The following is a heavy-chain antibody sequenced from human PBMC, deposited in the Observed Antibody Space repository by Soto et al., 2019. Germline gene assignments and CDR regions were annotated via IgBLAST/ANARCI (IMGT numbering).Heavy chain of an antibody. CDR2: INIYSGDA. V-gene: IGHV1-18*01. D-gene: IGHD3-22*01. Sequence: QVRLEQSGPEVEKTGASVKVSCKASGYTFTSYGISWVRQAPGQGLEWMGWINIYSGDANYAQSFQDRVTMTRDTAKNQVYMELRTLRSDDTADYYCARALYYYDNSGLAYWGQGTLVTVSS. J-gene: IGHJ4*02. CDR1: GYTFTSYG. CDR3: ARALYYYDNSGLAY.